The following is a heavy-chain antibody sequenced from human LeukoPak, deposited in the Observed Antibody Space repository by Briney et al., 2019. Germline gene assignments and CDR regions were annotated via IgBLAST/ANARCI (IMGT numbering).Heavy chain of an antibody. CDR2: INPNSGGT. CDR3: AIGLGYYDSSGYIDY. V-gene: IGHV1-2*02. D-gene: IGHD3-22*01. Sequence: ASVKVSCKASGGTFSSYAISWVRQAPGQGLEWMGWINPNSGGTNYAQKFQGRVTMTRDTSISTAYMELSRLRSDDTAVYYCAIGLGYYDSSGYIDYWGQGTLVTVSS. CDR1: GGTFSSYA. J-gene: IGHJ4*02.